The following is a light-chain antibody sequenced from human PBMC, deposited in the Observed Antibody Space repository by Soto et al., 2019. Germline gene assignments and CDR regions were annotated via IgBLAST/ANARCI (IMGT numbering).Light chain of an antibody. Sequence: EIVMTQSPATLSVSPGERATLSCSASQSVTNNLAWYQQKPGQAPRLLIYGASSRATGIPARFSGSGSGTDFTLTISSLEPEDFAVYYCQQRSNWPPWTFGQGTKVDIK. J-gene: IGKJ1*01. CDR2: GAS. V-gene: IGKV3-15*01. CDR3: QQRSNWPPWT. CDR1: QSVTNN.